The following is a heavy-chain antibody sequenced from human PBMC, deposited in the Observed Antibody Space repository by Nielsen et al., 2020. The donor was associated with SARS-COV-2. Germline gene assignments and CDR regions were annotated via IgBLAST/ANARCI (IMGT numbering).Heavy chain of an antibody. CDR2: ISGSGGST. CDR1: GFTFSSYA. CDR3: AKDLTFGGVIVYFGH. J-gene: IGHJ1*01. D-gene: IGHD3-16*02. Sequence: GESLKISCAASGFTFSSYAMSWVRQAPGKGLEWVSAISGSGGSTYYADSVKGRFTISRDNSKNTLYLQMNSLRAEDTAVYYCAKDLTFGGVIVYFGHWGQGTLVTVSS. V-gene: IGHV3-23*01.